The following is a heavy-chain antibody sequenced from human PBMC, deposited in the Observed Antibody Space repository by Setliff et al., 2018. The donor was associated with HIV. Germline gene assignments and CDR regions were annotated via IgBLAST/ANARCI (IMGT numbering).Heavy chain of an antibody. V-gene: IGHV3-11*01. Sequence: GGSLRLSCAASGFTFSDYYMSWIRQAPGKGLEWVSYISRSGTIIYYADSVKGRFTISRDNAKNSLYLQMNSLRAEDKAIYYCANMVGRYCSSTSCLSLDYWGQGTLVTVSS. CDR3: ANMVGRYCSSTSCLSLDY. D-gene: IGHD2-2*01. CDR1: GFTFSDYY. CDR2: ISRSGTII. J-gene: IGHJ4*02.